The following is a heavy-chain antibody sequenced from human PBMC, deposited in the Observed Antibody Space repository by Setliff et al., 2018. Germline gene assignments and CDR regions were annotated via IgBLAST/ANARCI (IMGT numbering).Heavy chain of an antibody. V-gene: IGHV3-23*01. J-gene: IGHJ4*02. D-gene: IGHD2-15*01. CDR3: ARTCSGSGCYAGLES. CDR2: ISASGINT. CDR1: GFTFSGNA. Sequence: GGSLRLSCAASGFTFSGNAMSWVRQAPGKGLEWVSVISASGINTYYADSVKGRFTISRDNSKNTVFLQMNSLRPEDTAVYYCARTCSGSGCYAGLESWGQGTPVTVSS.